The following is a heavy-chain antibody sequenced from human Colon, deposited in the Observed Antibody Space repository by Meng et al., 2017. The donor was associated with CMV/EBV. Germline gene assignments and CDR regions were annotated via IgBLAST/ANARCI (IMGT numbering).Heavy chain of an antibody. CDR2: ISWDGGTS. J-gene: IGHJ6*02. V-gene: IGHV3-43D*03. CDR3: AKNFYGSGSRGYGMDV. Sequence: GESLKISCAASGFTFDDFAMHWVRQVPGKGLEWVSLISWDGGTSYYADSVKGRFTISRDSTKNSLYLQMDSLRAEDSALYYCAKNFYGSGSRGYGMDVWGQGTTVTVSS. D-gene: IGHD3-10*01. CDR1: GFTFDDFA.